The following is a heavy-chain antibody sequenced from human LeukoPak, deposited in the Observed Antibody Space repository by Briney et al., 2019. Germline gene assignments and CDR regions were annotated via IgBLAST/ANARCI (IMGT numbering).Heavy chain of an antibody. J-gene: IGHJ4*02. CDR3: ASGKETSMAQGY. CDR1: GFTVSSNY. Sequence: PGGSLRLSCAVSGFTVSSNYTTWVRQAPGKGLEWVSVIYSGGSIYYADSVKGRFTISRDISKNTVDLQLNSLRAEDTAVYYCASGKETSMAQGYWGQGTLVTVSS. CDR2: IYSGGSI. V-gene: IGHV3-53*01. D-gene: IGHD5-18*01.